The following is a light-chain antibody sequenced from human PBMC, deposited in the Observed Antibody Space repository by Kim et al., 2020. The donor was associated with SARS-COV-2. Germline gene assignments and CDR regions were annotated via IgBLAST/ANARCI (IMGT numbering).Light chain of an antibody. CDR3: QQRSTWRIT. V-gene: IGKV3-11*01. Sequence: SSPVERATLSCRASQSVSSYLAWYQQKPGQAPRLLIYDASHRATGIPARFSGSGYGTDFTLTISSLEPEDLAVYYCQQRSTWRITFGQGTRLEIK. CDR2: DAS. J-gene: IGKJ5*01. CDR1: QSVSSY.